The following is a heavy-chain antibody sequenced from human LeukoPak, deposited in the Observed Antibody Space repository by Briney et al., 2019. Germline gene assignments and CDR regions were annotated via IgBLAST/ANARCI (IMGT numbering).Heavy chain of an antibody. CDR3: ARDPHYYGSGSYNAFDI. D-gene: IGHD3-10*01. Sequence: KASETLSLTCTVSGGSISSYYWSWIRQPPGKGLEWIGYIYYSGSTNYNPSLKSRVTMSVDTSKNQFSLKLSSVTAADTAVYYCARDPHYYGSGSYNAFDIWGQGTMVTVSS. V-gene: IGHV4-59*12. J-gene: IGHJ3*02. CDR2: IYYSGST. CDR1: GGSISSYY.